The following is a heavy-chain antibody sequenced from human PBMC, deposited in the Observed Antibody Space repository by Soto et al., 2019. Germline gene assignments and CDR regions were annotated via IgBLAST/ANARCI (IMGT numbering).Heavy chain of an antibody. V-gene: IGHV3-7*01. CDR1: GFTFSSYW. CDR2: IKQDGSEK. CDR3: ARIRYFDWTHRAFDI. Sequence: GGSLSLSCAASGFTFSSYWMNWVRQAPGKGLEWVANIKQDGSEKYYVDSVKGRFTISRDNAKNSLYLQMNSLRAEDTAVYYCARIRYFDWTHRAFDIWGQGTMVTVSS. D-gene: IGHD3-9*01. J-gene: IGHJ3*02.